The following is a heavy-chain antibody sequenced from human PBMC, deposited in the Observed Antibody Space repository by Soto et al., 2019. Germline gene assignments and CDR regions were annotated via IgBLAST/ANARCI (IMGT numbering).Heavy chain of an antibody. Sequence: SETLSLTCTVSGDSISSSNYYWAWIRQPPGKRLEWIGSIYYSESSHYRGSTYYNPSLKSRVTISVDTSKNQLFLKLSSVTAADTAVYYCARGADWAQTYDSSAQVYWGQGAPVTVSS. D-gene: IGHD3-22*01. V-gene: IGHV4-39*01. J-gene: IGHJ4*02. CDR2: IYYSESSHYRGST. CDR1: GDSISSSNYY. CDR3: ARGADWAQTYDSSAQVY.